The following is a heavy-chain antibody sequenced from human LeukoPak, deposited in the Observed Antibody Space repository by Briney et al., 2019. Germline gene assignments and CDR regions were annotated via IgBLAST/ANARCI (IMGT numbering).Heavy chain of an antibody. CDR1: GYTFTSYY. CDR2: INPSGGST. V-gene: IGHV1-46*01. J-gene: IGHJ4*02. Sequence: ASVKVSCKASGYTFTSYYMHWVRQAPGQGLEWMGIINPSGGSTSYAQKFQGRVTMTRDTSISTAYMELSRLRSDDTAVYYCARGKLYYDILTGSDYWGQGTLVTVSS. CDR3: ARGKLYYDILTGSDY. D-gene: IGHD3-9*01.